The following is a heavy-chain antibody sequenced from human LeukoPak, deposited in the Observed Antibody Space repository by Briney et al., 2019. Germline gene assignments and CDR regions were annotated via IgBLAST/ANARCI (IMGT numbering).Heavy chain of an antibody. Sequence: PSETLSLTCTVSGGSISSSSYYWGWIRQPPGKGLEWIGSIYYSGSTYYNPSLKSRVTISVDTSKNQFSLKLSSVTAADTAVYYCARHPKVAVCSSTSCYVRMGTFSNLYNWFDPLGPGNPGHRLL. J-gene: IGHJ5*02. CDR3: ARHPKVAVCSSTSCYVRMGTFSNLYNWFDP. V-gene: IGHV4-39*01. CDR2: IYYSGST. CDR1: GGSISSSSYY. D-gene: IGHD2-2*01.